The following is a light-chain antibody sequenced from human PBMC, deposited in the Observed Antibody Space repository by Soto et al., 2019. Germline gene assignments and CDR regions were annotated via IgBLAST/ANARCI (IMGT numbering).Light chain of an antibody. J-gene: IGKJ1*01. Sequence: EIVMTQSPATLSVSPGARAPLSCRASQSVSSNLAWYQQKPGQTPRLLIYDASNRATGIPARFSGSGSGTDFTLTISRLEPEDFVVYHCQQYDGSPRTFGQGTKVDIK. CDR1: QSVSSN. V-gene: IGKV3D-15*01. CDR3: QQYDGSPRT. CDR2: DAS.